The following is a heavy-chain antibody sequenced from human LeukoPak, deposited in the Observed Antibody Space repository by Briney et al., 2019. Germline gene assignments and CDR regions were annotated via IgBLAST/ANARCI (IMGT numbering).Heavy chain of an antibody. Sequence: QTGGSLRLSCAASGFTVSSNYMSWVRQAPGKGLEWVSVIYSGGSTYYADSVKGRFTISRDNSKNTLYLQMNSLRAEDTAVYYCARDPGIAARRYYYYYMDVWGKGTTVTVSS. D-gene: IGHD6-6*01. V-gene: IGHV3-66*02. CDR2: IYSGGST. J-gene: IGHJ6*03. CDR1: GFTVSSNY. CDR3: ARDPGIAARRYYYYYMDV.